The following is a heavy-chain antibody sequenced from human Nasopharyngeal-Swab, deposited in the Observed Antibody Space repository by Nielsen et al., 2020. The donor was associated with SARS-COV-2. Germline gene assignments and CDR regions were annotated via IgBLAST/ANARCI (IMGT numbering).Heavy chain of an antibody. J-gene: IGHJ4*02. V-gene: IGHV3-11*04. D-gene: IGHD4-17*01. CDR3: ARDRYGDYSDY. CDR2: ISSSGSTI. Sequence: GESLKISCAASGFTFRDYYMTWIRQAPGKGLEWVSYISSSGSTIYYADSVKGRFTISRDNAKNSLFLQMNSLRAEDTAVYYCARDRYGDYSDYWGQGSLVTVSS. CDR1: GFTFRDYY.